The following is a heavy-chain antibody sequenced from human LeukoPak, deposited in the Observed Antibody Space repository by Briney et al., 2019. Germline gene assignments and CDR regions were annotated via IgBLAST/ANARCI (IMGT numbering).Heavy chain of an antibody. CDR2: IYYTGNT. CDR3: AREGLNMVRGVIPKEAWGWFDP. V-gene: IGHV4-59*12. CDR1: GGSISNYY. Sequence: SETLSLTCTVSGGSISNYYWNWIRQPPGKGLEWIGYIYYTGNTNYNPSLKSRVTISVDTSKNQFSLKLGSVTAADTAVYYCAREGLNMVRGVIPKEAWGWFDPWGQGTLVTVSS. D-gene: IGHD3-10*01. J-gene: IGHJ5*02.